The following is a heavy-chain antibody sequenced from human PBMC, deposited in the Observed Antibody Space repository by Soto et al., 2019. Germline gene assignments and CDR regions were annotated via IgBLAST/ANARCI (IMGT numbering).Heavy chain of an antibody. J-gene: IGHJ4*02. CDR2: IYYSGGT. Sequence: HLQLQESGPGLVKPSETLSLTCTVSGGSISSSSYYWGWIRQPPGKGLEWIGSIYYSGGTYYNPSLKGRVTISVDTAKNQFSLKVSSVTAADTAVYYCASPGYSSGWFDYWGQGTLVTVSS. CDR1: GGSISSSSYY. CDR3: ASPGYSSGWFDY. D-gene: IGHD6-19*01. V-gene: IGHV4-39*01.